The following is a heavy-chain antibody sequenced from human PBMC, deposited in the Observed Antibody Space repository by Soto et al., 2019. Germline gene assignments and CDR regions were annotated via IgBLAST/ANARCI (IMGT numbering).Heavy chain of an antibody. CDR1: GFTFSSYA. CDR2: ISYDGSNK. Sequence: QVQLVESGGGVVQPGRSLRLSCAASGFTFSSYAMHWVRQAPGKGLEWVAVISYDGSNKYYADSVKGRFTISRDNSKNTLYLQMNSLRAEDTAVYYCAREGHYXGSEGGXYXXYGMDVWGQGTTVTVSS. D-gene: IGHD3-10*01. V-gene: IGHV3-30-3*01. CDR3: AREGHYXGSEGGXYXXYGMDV. J-gene: IGHJ6*02.